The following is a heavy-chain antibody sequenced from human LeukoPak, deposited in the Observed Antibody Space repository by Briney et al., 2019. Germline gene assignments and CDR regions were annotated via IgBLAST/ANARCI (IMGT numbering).Heavy chain of an antibody. CDR1: GGSFSGYY. Sequence: PSETLSLTCAVYGGSFSGYYWSWIRQPPGKGLEWIGEIDHIGSTNYNPSLKSRVTISVDTSKNQFSLKLSSVTAADTAVYYCARGIAAAGTTRTRPFYMDVWGKGTTVSASS. D-gene: IGHD6-13*01. CDR2: IDHIGST. J-gene: IGHJ6*03. V-gene: IGHV4-34*01. CDR3: ARGIAAAGTTRTRPFYMDV.